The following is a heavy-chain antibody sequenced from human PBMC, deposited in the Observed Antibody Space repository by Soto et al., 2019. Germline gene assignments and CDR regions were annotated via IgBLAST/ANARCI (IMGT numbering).Heavy chain of an antibody. Sequence: GGSLRLSCAASGVTFSSYSMNWVRQAPGKGLEWVSYISSIGSTIYYADSVKGRFTISRDKAKNSLHLQMNSLRDEDTAVYYCERETEWELLAFDYWGQGTLVTVSS. V-gene: IGHV3-48*02. CDR1: GVTFSSYS. CDR3: ERETEWELLAFDY. J-gene: IGHJ4*02. CDR2: ISSIGSTI. D-gene: IGHD1-26*01.